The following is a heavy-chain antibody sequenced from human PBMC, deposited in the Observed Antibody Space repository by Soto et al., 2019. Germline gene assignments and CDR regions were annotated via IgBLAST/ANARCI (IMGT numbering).Heavy chain of an antibody. CDR3: SMVDGFVTPGPQDV. CDR1: GYTFTRYG. D-gene: IGHD3-10*01. CDR2: INTYNGNT. V-gene: IGHV1-18*01. J-gene: IGHJ6*01. Sequence: QVQLVQSGAEVKNPGASVKVSCKASGYTFTRYGIGWARQAPGQGLGWMGWINTYNGNTNYAPNVQGRVTLTTDTASKTAHLGLRRLRSNGQAILYSSMVDGFVTPGPQDVWGQGATVSVSS.